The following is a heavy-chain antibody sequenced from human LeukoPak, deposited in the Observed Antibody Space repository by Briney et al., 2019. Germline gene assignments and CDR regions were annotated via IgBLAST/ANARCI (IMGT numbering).Heavy chain of an antibody. Sequence: GASVKVSCKASGYTFTSYDINWVRQAPGQGLEWMGIINPSGGSTSYAQKFQGRVTMTRDTSTSTVYMELSSLRSEDTAVYYCARGFKRQPFDYWGQGTLVTVSS. CDR3: ARGFKRQPFDY. CDR1: GYTFTSYD. D-gene: IGHD6-13*01. J-gene: IGHJ4*02. CDR2: INPSGGST. V-gene: IGHV1-46*01.